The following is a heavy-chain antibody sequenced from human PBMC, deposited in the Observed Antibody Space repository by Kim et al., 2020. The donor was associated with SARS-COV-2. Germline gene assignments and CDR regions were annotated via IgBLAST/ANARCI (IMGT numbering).Heavy chain of an antibody. CDR3: ARYYYDSSGNGHYFDY. V-gene: IGHV4-4*07. Sequence: SETLSLTCTVSGGSISSYYWSWIRQPAGKGLEWIGRIYTSGSTNYNLSLKSRITVSVYTSKNQFSLKLSSVTDAATAVYYCARYYYDSSGNGHYFDYWGQGTLVTVSS. CDR2: IYTSGST. CDR1: GGSISSYY. D-gene: IGHD3-22*01. J-gene: IGHJ4*02.